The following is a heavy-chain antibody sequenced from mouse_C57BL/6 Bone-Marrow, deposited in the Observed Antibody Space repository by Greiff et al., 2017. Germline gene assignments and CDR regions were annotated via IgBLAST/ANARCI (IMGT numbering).Heavy chain of an antibody. V-gene: IGHV5-4*01. CDR3: ARGIYGGY. J-gene: IGHJ3*02. D-gene: IGHD1-1*01. Sequence: EVQVVESGGGLVKPGGSLKLSCAASGFTFSSYAMSWVRQTPEKRLEWVATISDGGSYTYYPDNVKGRFTISRDNAKNNLYLQMSHLKSEDTAMYYCARGIYGGYWGQGTLVTVSA. CDR2: ISDGGSYT. CDR1: GFTFSSYA.